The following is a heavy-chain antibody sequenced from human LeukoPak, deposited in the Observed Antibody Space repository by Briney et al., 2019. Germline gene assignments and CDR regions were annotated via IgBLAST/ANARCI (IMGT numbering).Heavy chain of an antibody. CDR1: GGSISRGSYY. J-gene: IGHJ4*02. CDR2: IYNSGST. Sequence: PSQTLSLTCSVSGGSISRGSYYWNWIRQPAGKGLEWMGRIYNSGSTNYNPSLKSRVTISTDMSKNQFSLKLTSVTAADTAVYYCAREAAAGIVNWGQGTLVTVSS. V-gene: IGHV4-61*02. CDR3: AREAAAGIVN. D-gene: IGHD6-13*01.